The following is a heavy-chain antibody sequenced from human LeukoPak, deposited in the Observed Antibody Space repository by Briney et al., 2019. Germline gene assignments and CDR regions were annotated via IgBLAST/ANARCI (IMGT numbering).Heavy chain of an antibody. CDR3: ARERVYYQLLSKRGLYYFDY. CDR2: ISSSSSYI. Sequence: GGSLRLSCAASGFTFSSYSINWVRQAPGKGLEWVSSISSSSSYIYYADSVKGRFTISRDNAKNSLYLQMNSLRAEDTAVYYCARERVYYQLLSKRGLYYFDYWGLGTLVTVSS. D-gene: IGHD2-2*01. J-gene: IGHJ4*02. CDR1: GFTFSSYS. V-gene: IGHV3-21*01.